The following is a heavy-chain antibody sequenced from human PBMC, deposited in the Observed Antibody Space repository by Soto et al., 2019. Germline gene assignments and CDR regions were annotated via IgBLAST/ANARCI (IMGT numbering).Heavy chain of an antibody. CDR1: GYTFTRYG. V-gene: IGHV1-18*01. J-gene: IGHJ6*02. CDR3: AKNGQPPYYYYGLDV. CDR2: ISGYNGDT. D-gene: IGHD2-8*01. Sequence: QGHLVQSGAEVKKPGASVKVSCKASGYTFTRYGISWVRQAPGQGLEWMGWISGYNGDTNYAQNLQDRVTMTIDTSTHTAYMELRSLTSDDTAVYYCAKNGQPPYYYYGLDVWGQGTTVTVSS.